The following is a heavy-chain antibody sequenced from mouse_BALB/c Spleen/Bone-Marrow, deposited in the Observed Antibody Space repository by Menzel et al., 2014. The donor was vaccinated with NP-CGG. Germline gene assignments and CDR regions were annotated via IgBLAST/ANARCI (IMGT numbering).Heavy chain of an antibody. Sequence: EVKLVESGGGLVQPGGSLRLSCATSGFTFSDIYMEWVRQPPGKRLEWIATSRSKPNDYTTEYSASVKGRFIVSRDTSQSILYLQMNALSPEDTAIYYCARDGGYGRDNWGQGTTLTVSS. CDR1: GFTFSDIY. J-gene: IGHJ2*01. CDR2: SRSKPNDYTT. D-gene: IGHD1-1*02. V-gene: IGHV7-1*02. CDR3: ARDGGYGRDN.